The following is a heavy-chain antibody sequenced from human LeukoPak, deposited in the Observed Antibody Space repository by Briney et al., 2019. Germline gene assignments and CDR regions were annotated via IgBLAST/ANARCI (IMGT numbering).Heavy chain of an antibody. CDR1: GYTFTSYA. J-gene: IGHJ4*02. Sequence: ASVKVSCKASGYTFTSYAMNWVRQAPGQGLEWMGWINTNTGNPTYAQGFTGRFVFSLDTSVSTAYLQISSLKAVDTAVYYCARDFGYYDYVWGSYRYTIDYWGQGTLVTVSS. D-gene: IGHD3-16*02. CDR3: ARDFGYYDYVWGSYRYTIDY. V-gene: IGHV7-4-1*02. CDR2: INTNTGNP.